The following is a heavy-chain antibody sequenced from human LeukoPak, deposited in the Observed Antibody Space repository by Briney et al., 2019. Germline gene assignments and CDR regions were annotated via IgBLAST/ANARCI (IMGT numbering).Heavy chain of an antibody. CDR1: GFTFSSYA. V-gene: IGHV3-23*01. Sequence: GGSLRLSCAASGFTFSSYAMNWVRRAPGKGLEWVSVISSSGGSTYYSDSVKGRFIISRDNSKNTLYLQMNSLRAEDTAVYYCAKIGNSFDFDYWGQGTLVTVSS. D-gene: IGHD5-18*01. J-gene: IGHJ4*02. CDR3: AKIGNSFDFDY. CDR2: ISSSGGST.